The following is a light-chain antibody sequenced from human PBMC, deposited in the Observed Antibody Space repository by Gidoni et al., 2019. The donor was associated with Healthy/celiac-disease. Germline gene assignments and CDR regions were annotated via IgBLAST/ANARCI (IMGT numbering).Light chain of an antibody. V-gene: IGKV1-9*01. CDR1: QGISSY. J-gene: IGKJ3*01. Sequence: DIQLTQSPSFLSASVGDRVTITCRASQGISSYLAWYQQKPGKAPKLLIYAASTLQGGAPSRFSGSGSGTEFTLTISSLQPEDFATYSCQQLSSSPLTCGPGTKVDIK. CDR3: QQLSSSPLT. CDR2: AAS.